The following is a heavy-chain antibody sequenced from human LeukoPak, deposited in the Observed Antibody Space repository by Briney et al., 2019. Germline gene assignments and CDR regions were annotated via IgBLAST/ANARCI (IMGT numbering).Heavy chain of an antibody. D-gene: IGHD1-26*01. CDR2: VSLNSGNT. CDR3: AKLYSGSYYWFDP. V-gene: IGHV1-8*01. J-gene: IGHJ5*02. Sequence: ASVKVSCKASGNTFTRYDINWVRQATGQGLEWMGWVSLNSGNTGYAQKFQGRVTTTRNTSISTAYMELSSLRSEDTAVYYCAKLYSGSYYWFDPWGQGTLVTVSS. CDR1: GNTFTRYD.